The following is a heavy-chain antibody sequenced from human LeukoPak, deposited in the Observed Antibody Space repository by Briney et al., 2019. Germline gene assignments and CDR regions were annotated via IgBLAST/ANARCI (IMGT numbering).Heavy chain of an antibody. CDR2: INSDGSST. J-gene: IGHJ5*02. D-gene: IGHD2-15*01. V-gene: IGHV3-74*01. Sequence: GGSLRLSCAASGLTFSSYWMHWVRQAPGKGLVGVSRINSDGSSTSYADSVKGRFTISRDNAKNTLYLQMNSLRAEDTAVYYCARVRRYCSGGSCSFWFDPWGQGTLVTVSS. CDR3: ARVRRYCSGGSCSFWFDP. CDR1: GLTFSSYW.